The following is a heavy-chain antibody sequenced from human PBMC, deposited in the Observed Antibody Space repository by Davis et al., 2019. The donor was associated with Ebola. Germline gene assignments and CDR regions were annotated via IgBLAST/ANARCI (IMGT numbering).Heavy chain of an antibody. V-gene: IGHV3-7*03. Sequence: PGGSLRLSCVASGFTFSSSWMHWARQAPGKGLEWVAGIRHDDNEKRYVDSVKGRFTISRDTAKNSVFLQMNSLRPEDTAVYYCARSIVEAGCLDYRGQGTLATVSS. CDR3: ARSIVEAGCLDY. J-gene: IGHJ4*02. D-gene: IGHD6-19*01. CDR1: GFTFSSSW. CDR2: IRHDDNEK.